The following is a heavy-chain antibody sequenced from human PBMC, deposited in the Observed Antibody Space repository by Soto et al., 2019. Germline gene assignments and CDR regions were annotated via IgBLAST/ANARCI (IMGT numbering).Heavy chain of an antibody. Sequence: SETLSLTXTVSGDSVSSGGYYWSWIRQPPGKGLEWIGYIYSSGSANYNPSLKSRVTISRDTSKNQISLKVASVTAAETAGYYCARGFSSVSMDAWGQGTTVTVS. D-gene: IGHD6-19*01. V-gene: IGHV4-61*08. J-gene: IGHJ6*02. CDR3: ARGFSSVSMDA. CDR1: GDSVSSGGYY. CDR2: IYSSGSA.